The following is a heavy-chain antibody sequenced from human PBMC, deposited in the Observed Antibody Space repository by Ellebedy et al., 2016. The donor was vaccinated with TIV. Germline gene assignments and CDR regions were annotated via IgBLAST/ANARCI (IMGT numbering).Heavy chain of an antibody. CDR2: LDWRGEMK. CDR3: AKDTSDYYGLDV. V-gene: IGHV3-9*01. CDR1: GFTFDDFA. D-gene: IGHD6-6*01. J-gene: IGHJ6*02. Sequence: SLKISXLVSGFTFDDFAMHWVRQVPGKGLEWVSGLDWRGEMKGYADSVKGRFTISRDNAKNSLYLQMESLRPEDTALYYCAKDTSDYYGLDVWGQGTTVTVSS.